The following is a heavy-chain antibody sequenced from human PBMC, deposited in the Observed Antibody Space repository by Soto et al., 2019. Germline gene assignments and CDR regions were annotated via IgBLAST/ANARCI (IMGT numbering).Heavy chain of an antibody. CDR2: IYPGDSDT. CDR3: ARHTSNFRYYYYALDF. D-gene: IGHD2-2*01. Sequence: PGESLKISCKGSGYTFTDYWIGWVRQLPGKGLEWMGIIYPGDSDTRYSPSFQGHVTITVDKSTNTAYLQWNTLRASDTAMYYCARHTSNFRYYYYALDFWGQGTTVTVSS. J-gene: IGHJ6*02. CDR1: GYTFTDYW. V-gene: IGHV5-51*01.